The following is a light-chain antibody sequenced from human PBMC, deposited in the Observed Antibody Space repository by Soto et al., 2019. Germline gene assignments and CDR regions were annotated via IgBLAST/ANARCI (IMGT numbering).Light chain of an antibody. J-gene: IGLJ2*01. CDR3: AAWDDSLSGVV. CDR1: SSDIGSYDH. CDR2: AVS. V-gene: IGLV2-14*01. Sequence: QSALTQPASVSGSPGQSITISCSGTSSDIGSYDHVAWYQQFPGKSPKLMIYAVSDRPSGVSDRFSGSKSGITASLTISGLQTEDEADYYCAAWDDSLSGVVFGGGTKLTVL.